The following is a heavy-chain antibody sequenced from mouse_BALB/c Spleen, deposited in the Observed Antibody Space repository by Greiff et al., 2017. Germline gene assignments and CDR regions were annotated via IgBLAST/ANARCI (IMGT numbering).Heavy chain of an antibody. CDR1: GFSLTSYG. D-gene: IGHD2-4*01. CDR2: IWRGGST. Sequence: QVQLKQSGPSLVQPSQSLSITCTVSGFSLTSYGVHWVRQSPGKGLEWLGVIWRGGSTDYNAAFMSRLSITKDNSKSQVFFKMNSLQADDTAIYYCAKMAMITTDEDAMDYWGQGTSVTVSS. CDR3: AKMAMITTDEDAMDY. V-gene: IGHV2-5-1*01. J-gene: IGHJ4*01.